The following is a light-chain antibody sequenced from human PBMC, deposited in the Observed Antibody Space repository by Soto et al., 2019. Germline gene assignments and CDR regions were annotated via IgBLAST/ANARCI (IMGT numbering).Light chain of an antibody. V-gene: IGLV2-8*01. CDR2: EVS. CDR3: NSYAGSNIYV. CDR1: SSDVGGYNF. J-gene: IGLJ1*01. Sequence: QSALTQPPSASGSPGQSVTISCTGTSSDVGGYNFVSWYQHHPGKAPKLIIYEVSKRPSGVPNRFAGSKSGNTASLTVSGLQAEDEAYYYCNSYAGSNIYVFGSGTKLTVL.